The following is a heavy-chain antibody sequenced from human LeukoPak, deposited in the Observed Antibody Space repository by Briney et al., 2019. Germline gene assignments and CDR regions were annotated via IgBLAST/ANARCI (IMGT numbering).Heavy chain of an antibody. J-gene: IGHJ4*02. Sequence: GGSLRLSCAASGFTFSSYGMHWVRQAPGKGLEWVAFIRSDGSSKYYVDSVKGRFTISRDNSKNRLYLQMNSLRVEDTAVYYCAKGDSTSPGGGYWGQGTLVTVSS. CDR2: IRSDGSSK. V-gene: IGHV3-30*02. CDR1: GFTFSSYG. D-gene: IGHD3-16*01. CDR3: AKGDSTSPGGGY.